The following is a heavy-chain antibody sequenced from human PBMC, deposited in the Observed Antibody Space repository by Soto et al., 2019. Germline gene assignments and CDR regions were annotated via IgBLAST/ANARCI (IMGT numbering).Heavy chain of an antibody. CDR1: GFTFSGYT. J-gene: IGHJ4*02. V-gene: IGHV3-48*02. D-gene: IGHD2-2*01. CDR3: ARAPSRALDY. Sequence: EVQLVDSGGGLVQPGGSLRLSCAASGFTFSGYTMHWVRQAPGKGLEWISYISSSSRTIYYADSVKGRFTISRDNAQNSLYLQMTSLRDEDTAVYYCARAPSRALDYWGQGALVTVSS. CDR2: ISSSSRTI.